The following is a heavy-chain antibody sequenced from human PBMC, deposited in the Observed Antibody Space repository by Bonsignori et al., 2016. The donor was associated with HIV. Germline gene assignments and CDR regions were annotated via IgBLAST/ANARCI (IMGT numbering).Heavy chain of an antibody. D-gene: IGHD3-22*01. V-gene: IGHV4-34*01. CDR2: INHSGST. J-gene: IGHJ5*02. Sequence: WIRQPPGKGLEWIGEINHSGSTNYNPSLKSRVTISVDTSKNQFSLKLSSVTAADTAVYYCARGGISSGRNWFDPWGQGTLVTVSS. CDR3: ARGGISSGRNWFDP.